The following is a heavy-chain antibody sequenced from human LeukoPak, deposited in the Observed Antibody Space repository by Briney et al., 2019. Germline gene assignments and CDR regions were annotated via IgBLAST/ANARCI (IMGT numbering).Heavy chain of an antibody. V-gene: IGHV1-69*05. CDR1: GYSFTSYD. CDR3: ARVDVGYYYDSSGYRYYYYYMDV. D-gene: IGHD3-22*01. Sequence: SVKVSCIASGYSFTSYDINWVRQATGQGLEWMGGIFPIFGTANYAQKFQGRVTITTDESTSTAYMELSSLRSEDTAVYYCARVDVGYYYDSSGYRYYYYYMDVWGKGTTVTVSS. J-gene: IGHJ6*03. CDR2: IFPIFGTA.